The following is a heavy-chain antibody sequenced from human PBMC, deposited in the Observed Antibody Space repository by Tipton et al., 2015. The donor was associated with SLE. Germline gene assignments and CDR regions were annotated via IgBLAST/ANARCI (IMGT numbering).Heavy chain of an antibody. CDR1: GYSFTSYW. Sequence: QLVQSGAEVKKPGESLRISCKGSGYSFTSYWISWVRQMPGKGLEWMGIIYPGDSDTRYSPSFQGQVTISADKSISTAYLQWSSLKASDTAMYYCARLSRVAVADNAFDIWGQGTMVTVSS. D-gene: IGHD6-19*01. J-gene: IGHJ3*02. CDR2: IYPGDSDT. V-gene: IGHV5-51*01. CDR3: ARLSRVAVADNAFDI.